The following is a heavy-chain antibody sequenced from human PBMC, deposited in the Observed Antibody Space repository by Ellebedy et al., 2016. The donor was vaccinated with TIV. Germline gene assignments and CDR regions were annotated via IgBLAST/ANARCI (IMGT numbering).Heavy chain of an antibody. CDR1: GFTFSVTW. D-gene: IGHD1-1*01. J-gene: IGHJ4*02. CDR3: AREKSGHKWNDGFDS. Sequence: GESLKISCAASGFTFSVTWMSWARQAPGKGLEWVARIKYDGADKDYVDSVKGRFTISRDNAKNSLYLQMNSLRAEDTAVYYCAREKSGHKWNDGFDSWGQGTLVIVSS. CDR2: IKYDGADK. V-gene: IGHV3-7*01.